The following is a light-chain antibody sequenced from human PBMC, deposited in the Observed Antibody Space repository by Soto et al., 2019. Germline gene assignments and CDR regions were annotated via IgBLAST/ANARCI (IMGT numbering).Light chain of an antibody. CDR3: QHELT. Sequence: DLQMTQSPSSLSASVGDRVTITCRASLIINTYLNWYQQKPGKAPKLLIYATSSLQRGAPSRFSGSESGTDFTLTISSLQPEDFATYFSQHELTFGGGTKVEIK. CDR2: ATS. CDR1: LIINTY. J-gene: IGKJ4*01. V-gene: IGKV1-39*01.